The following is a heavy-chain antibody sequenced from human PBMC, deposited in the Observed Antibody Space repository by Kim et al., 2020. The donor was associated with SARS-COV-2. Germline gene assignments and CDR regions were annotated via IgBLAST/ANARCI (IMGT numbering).Heavy chain of an antibody. D-gene: IGHD2-15*01. CDR2: ISTHTGNP. Sequence: ASVKVSCKASGYTFTTYAMNWVRQAPGQGLEWMGWISTHTGNPTYAQGFTGRFVFSLDTYVSTAYLQITSLKAEDTAVYYCAREAGGHYYYAMHVWGQGTTVTVSS. CDR1: GYTFTTYA. J-gene: IGHJ6*02. CDR3: AREAGGHYYYAMHV. V-gene: IGHV7-4-1*02.